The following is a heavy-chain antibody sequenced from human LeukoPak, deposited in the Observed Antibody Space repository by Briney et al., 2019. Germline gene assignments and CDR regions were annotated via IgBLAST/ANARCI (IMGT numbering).Heavy chain of an antibody. CDR3: ARGVQLWLTD. CDR2: IIPIFGTA. Sequence: GASVKVSCKASGYTFTSYGISWVRQAPGQGLEWMGRIIPIFGTANYAQKFQGRVTITTDESTSTAYMELSSLRSEDTAVYYCARGVQLWLTDWGQGTLVTVSS. J-gene: IGHJ4*02. CDR1: GYTFTSYG. V-gene: IGHV1-69*05. D-gene: IGHD5-18*01.